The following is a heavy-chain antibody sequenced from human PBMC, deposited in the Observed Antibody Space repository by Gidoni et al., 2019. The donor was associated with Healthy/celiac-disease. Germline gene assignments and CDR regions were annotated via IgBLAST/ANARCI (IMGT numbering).Heavy chain of an antibody. CDR1: GGTFSSYV. D-gene: IGHD3-10*01. CDR3: AREGYGSFPNWFDP. V-gene: IGHV1-69*01. J-gene: IGHJ5*02. Sequence: QVQLVQSGAEGKKPGSSVKVACKASGGTFSSYVIRWVRQAPGQGLEWMGGIIPIFGTTNYAQKFQGRVTITADESTSTAYMELSSLRSEDTAVYYCAREGYGSFPNWFDPWGQGTLVTVSS. CDR2: IIPIFGTT.